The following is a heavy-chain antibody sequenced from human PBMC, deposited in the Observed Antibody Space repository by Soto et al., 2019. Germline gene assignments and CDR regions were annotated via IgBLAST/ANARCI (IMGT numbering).Heavy chain of an antibody. D-gene: IGHD3-10*01. Sequence: NPSETLSLTCAVSGGSISSGGYSWSWIRQPPGKGLEWIGYIYHSGSTYYNPSLKSRVTISVDRSKNQFSLKLSSVTAADTAVYYCARYYYGSGSYYPFDYWGQGTLVTVSS. J-gene: IGHJ4*02. CDR2: IYHSGST. V-gene: IGHV4-30-2*01. CDR3: ARYYYGSGSYYPFDY. CDR1: GGSISSGGYS.